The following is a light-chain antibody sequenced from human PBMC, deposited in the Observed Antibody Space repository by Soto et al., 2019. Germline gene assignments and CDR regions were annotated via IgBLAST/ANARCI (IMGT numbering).Light chain of an antibody. CDR2: GAS. J-gene: IGKJ1*01. CDR1: QSVSGN. V-gene: IGKV3D-15*01. Sequence: EIVMTQSPATLSVSPGERAALSCRASQSVSGNLAWYQQKPGQAPRLLIYGASNRATGIPARFSGSGSGTEFTLTISSLQSEDFAIYYCQQYNNWPPWTCGQGTKVEI. CDR3: QQYNNWPPWT.